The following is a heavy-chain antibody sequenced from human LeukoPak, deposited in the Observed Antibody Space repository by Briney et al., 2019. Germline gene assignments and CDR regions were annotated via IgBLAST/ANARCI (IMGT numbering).Heavy chain of an antibody. J-gene: IGHJ4*02. V-gene: IGHV4-31*03. CDR3: ARLYFTGGNPLSGDNHHGNFDS. D-gene: IGHD2-8*02. CDR1: GGSISSGGYY. CDR2: IYYSGST. Sequence: PSETLSLTCTVSGGSISSGGYYWSWIRQHPGKGLEWIGYIYYSGSTYYNPSLKSRVTISVDTSKNQFSLKLSSVTAADTAVYFCARLYFTGGNPLSGDNHHGNFDSWGQGTLVTVSS.